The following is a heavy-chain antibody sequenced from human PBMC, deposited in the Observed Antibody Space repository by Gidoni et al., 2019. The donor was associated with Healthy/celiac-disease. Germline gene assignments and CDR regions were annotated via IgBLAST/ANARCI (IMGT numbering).Heavy chain of an antibody. V-gene: IGHV3-23*01. CDR1: GFSFSSYA. CDR3: AKPRYSSSWSGDFQH. Sequence: EVQRLEPGGGLVQPGGPLRLPWAASGFSFSSYAMSWVRQAPGTGLGWVSAISGSGGSTCYADSVKGRFTISRDNSKNTLYLQMNSLRAEDTAVYYCAKPRYSSSWSGDFQHWGQGTLVTVSS. CDR2: ISGSGGST. D-gene: IGHD6-13*01. J-gene: IGHJ1*01.